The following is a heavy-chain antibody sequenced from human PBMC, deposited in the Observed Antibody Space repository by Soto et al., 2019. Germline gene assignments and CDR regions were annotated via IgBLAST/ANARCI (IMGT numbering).Heavy chain of an antibody. Sequence: VGSLRLSCAASGFTFSSYAMHWVRQAPGKGLEWVAVISYDGSNKYYADSVKGRFTISRDNSKNTLYLQMNSLRAEDTAVYYCARDRGVRRDYYYGMDVWGQGTTVTVSS. CDR1: GFTFSSYA. CDR2: ISYDGSNK. J-gene: IGHJ6*02. D-gene: IGHD6-13*01. V-gene: IGHV3-30-3*01. CDR3: ARDRGVRRDYYYGMDV.